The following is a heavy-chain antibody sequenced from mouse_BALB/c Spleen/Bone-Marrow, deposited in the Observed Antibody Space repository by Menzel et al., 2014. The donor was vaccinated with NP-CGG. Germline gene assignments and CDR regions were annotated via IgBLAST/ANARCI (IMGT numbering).Heavy chain of an antibody. CDR2: IDPANGNT. CDR1: GFNIKDTY. V-gene: IGHV14-3*02. D-gene: IGHD4-1*01. Sequence: VQLKESGAELVKPGVSVKLSCTASGFNIKDTYMHWVKQRPEQGLEWIGRIDPANGNTKYDPKFQGKATITADTSSNTAYLQLSSLTSEDTAVYYCARWEYYAMGYWGQGTSVTDTS. CDR3: ARWEYYAMGY. J-gene: IGHJ4*01.